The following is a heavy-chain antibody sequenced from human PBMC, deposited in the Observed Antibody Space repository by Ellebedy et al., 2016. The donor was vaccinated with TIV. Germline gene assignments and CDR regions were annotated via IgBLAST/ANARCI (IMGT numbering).Heavy chain of an antibody. CDR3: ARWVGATAY. CDR1: GFTFSSYG. V-gene: IGHV3-33*01. Sequence: GGSLRLXXAASGFTFSSYGMHWVRQAPGKGLEWVAVIWYDGSNKYYADSVKGRFTISRDNSKNTLYLQMNSLRAEDTAVYYCARWVGATAYWGQGTLVTVSS. D-gene: IGHD1-26*01. CDR2: IWYDGSNK. J-gene: IGHJ4*02.